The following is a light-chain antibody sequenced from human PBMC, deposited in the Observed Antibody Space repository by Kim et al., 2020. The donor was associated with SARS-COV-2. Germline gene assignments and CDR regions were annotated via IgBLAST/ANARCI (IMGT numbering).Light chain of an antibody. CDR3: RQSYGLTRM. Sequence: DIQMTQSPSSLSASVGDRVTITCRASKNSSWYINWYQQKGGKTPNLLISAASTLQSGVPSRFSSSGSGTDFTLTISSLQREDYATYYCRQSYGLTRMFGQGTKVEIK. J-gene: IGKJ1*01. CDR1: KNSSWY. V-gene: IGKV1-39*01. CDR2: AAS.